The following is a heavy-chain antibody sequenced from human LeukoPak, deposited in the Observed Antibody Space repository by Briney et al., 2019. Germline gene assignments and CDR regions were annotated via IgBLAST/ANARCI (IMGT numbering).Heavy chain of an antibody. J-gene: IGHJ4*02. D-gene: IGHD1-26*01. V-gene: IGHV1-2*02. CDR3: ARWSGSYKSFDY. Sequence: GASVKVSCKASGYTFTGYYMHWVRQAPGQGLEWMGWINPNSGGTNYAQKFQGRVTMTRDTSISTAYMELSRLRSDDTAVYHCARWSGSYKSFDYWGQGTLVTVSS. CDR1: GYTFTGYY. CDR2: INPNSGGT.